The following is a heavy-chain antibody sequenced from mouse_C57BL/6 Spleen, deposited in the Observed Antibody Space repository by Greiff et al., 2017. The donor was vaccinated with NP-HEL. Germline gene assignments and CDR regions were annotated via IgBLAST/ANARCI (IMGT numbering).Heavy chain of an antibody. CDR2: IDPEDGET. D-gene: IGHD1-1*01. V-gene: IGHV14-2*01. Sequence: EVQLQQSGAELVKPGASVKLSCTASGFNIKDYYMHWVKQRTEQGLEWIGRIDPEDGETNYAPKFQGKATITADTSSNTAYLQLSSLTSEDTAVYYCAVDYYGSSYRNYFDYWGQGTTLTVSS. J-gene: IGHJ2*01. CDR1: GFNIKDYY. CDR3: AVDYYGSSYRNYFDY.